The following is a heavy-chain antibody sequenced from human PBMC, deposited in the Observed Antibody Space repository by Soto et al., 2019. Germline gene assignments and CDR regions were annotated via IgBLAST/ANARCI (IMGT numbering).Heavy chain of an antibody. CDR3: ARPIVGATTAFDL. V-gene: IGHV1-69*13. CDR1: GGTFSSYA. D-gene: IGHD1-26*01. J-gene: IGHJ3*01. CDR2: IIPIFGTA. Sequence: ASVKVSCKASGGTFSSYAISWVRQAPGQGLEWMGGIIPIFGTANYAQKFQGRVTITADESTSTAYMELSSLRSEDTAVYYCARPIVGATTAFDLWGQGTMVTVSS.